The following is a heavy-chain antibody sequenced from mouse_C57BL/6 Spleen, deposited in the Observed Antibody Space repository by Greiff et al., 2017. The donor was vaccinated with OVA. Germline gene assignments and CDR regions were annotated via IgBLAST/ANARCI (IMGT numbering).Heavy chain of an antibody. V-gene: IGHV1-64*01. J-gene: IGHJ4*01. CDR1: GYTFTSYW. CDR3: ARPNWGYYAMDY. Sequence: QVQLQQPGAELVKPGASVKLSCKASGYTFTSYWMHWVKQRPGQGLEWIGMIHPNSGSTNYNEKFKSKATLTVDKSSSTAYMQLSSLTSEDSAVYDGARPNWGYYAMDYWGQGTSVTVSS. CDR2: IHPNSGST. D-gene: IGHD4-1*01.